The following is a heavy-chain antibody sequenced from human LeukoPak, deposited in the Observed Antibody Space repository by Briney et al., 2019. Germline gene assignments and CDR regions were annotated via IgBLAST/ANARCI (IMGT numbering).Heavy chain of an antibody. CDR2: IYYSGSA. D-gene: IGHD3-10*01. CDR1: GGSISSGDYY. Sequence: SQTLSLTCTVSGGSISSGDYYWSWIRQPPGKGLEWIGYIYYSGSAYYNPSLKSRVTISADTSKNQFSLKLSSVTAADTAVYYCARDLNYYGSGSSVDYWGQGTLVTVSS. J-gene: IGHJ4*02. CDR3: ARDLNYYGSGSSVDY. V-gene: IGHV4-30-4*01.